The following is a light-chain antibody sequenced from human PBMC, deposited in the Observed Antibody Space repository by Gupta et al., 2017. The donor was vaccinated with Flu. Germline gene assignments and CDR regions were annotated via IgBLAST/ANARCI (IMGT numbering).Light chain of an antibody. CDR3: QQYCNAPPDT. J-gene: IGKJ2*01. CDR2: GAS. V-gene: IGKV3-20*01. Sequence: ELVLPQFPGTLSLSPRQRDTLSFSASQSDNNSYLAWYKQKAGQPPTLLTYGASSRATGIPDRFSGSGSGTDFTLTTSRLEPEDFAVYYCQQYCNAPPDTFGQGTKLEIK. CDR1: QSDNNSY.